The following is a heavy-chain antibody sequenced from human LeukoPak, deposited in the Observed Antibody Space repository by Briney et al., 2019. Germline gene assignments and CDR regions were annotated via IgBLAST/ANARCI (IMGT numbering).Heavy chain of an antibody. CDR2: ITWNSGAR. CDR3: AKGGTDPAAPVDS. Sequence: GGSLRLSCVASGFTYDDYAMHWVRQPPGKGLELVSTITWNSGARHYADSVKGRFTIPRDNAKNSLFLLMNNLGSEDTAFYFCAKGGTDPAAPVDSWGQGTLVTVSS. J-gene: IGHJ5*01. CDR1: GFTYDDYA. V-gene: IGHV3-9*01. D-gene: IGHD2-2*01.